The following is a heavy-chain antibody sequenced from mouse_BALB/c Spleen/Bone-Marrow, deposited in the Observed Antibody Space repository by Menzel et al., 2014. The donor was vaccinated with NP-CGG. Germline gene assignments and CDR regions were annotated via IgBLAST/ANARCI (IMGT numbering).Heavy chain of an antibody. Sequence: VQVVESGPGLVAPSQSLSITCTVSGFSLTSYGAHWVRQPPGKGLEWLGVIWAGGSTNYNSALMSRLSISKDNSKSQVFLKMNSLQTDDTAMYYCARVTGTDWYFDVWGAGTTVTVSS. CDR2: IWAGGST. D-gene: IGHD4-1*01. CDR1: GFSLTSYG. J-gene: IGHJ1*01. V-gene: IGHV2-9*02. CDR3: ARVTGTDWYFDV.